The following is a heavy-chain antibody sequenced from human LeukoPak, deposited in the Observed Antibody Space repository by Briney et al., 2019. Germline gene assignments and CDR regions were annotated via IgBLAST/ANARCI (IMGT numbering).Heavy chain of an antibody. CDR3: ARGTVGGLFSGGSYSFDY. J-gene: IGHJ4*02. CDR2: IYHSGST. CDR1: GGSISSGGYS. Sequence: SQTLPLTCAVSGGSISSGGYSWSWIRQPPGKGLEWIGYIYHSGSTYYNPSLKSRVTISVDRSKNQFSLKLSSVTAADTAVYYCARGTVGGLFSGGSYSFDYWGQGTLVTVSS. D-gene: IGHD1-26*01. V-gene: IGHV4-30-2*01.